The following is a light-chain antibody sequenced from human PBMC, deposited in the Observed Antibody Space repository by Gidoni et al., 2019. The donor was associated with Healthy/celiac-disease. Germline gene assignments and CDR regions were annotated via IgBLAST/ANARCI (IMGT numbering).Light chain of an antibody. Sequence: QSALTPPASVSGSPGQSITISCTGTSSDVGDYNYVSWYQQHPGKAPKLMIYEVINRPSGVSNRFSGSKSGNTASLTISGLQAEDEADYYCSSYTSSSTWVFGGGTKLTVL. V-gene: IGLV2-14*01. CDR2: EVI. CDR1: SSDVGDYNY. J-gene: IGLJ3*02. CDR3: SSYTSSSTWV.